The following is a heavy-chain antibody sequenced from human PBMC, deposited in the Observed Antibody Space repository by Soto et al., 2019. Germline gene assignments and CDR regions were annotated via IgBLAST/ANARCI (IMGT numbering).Heavy chain of an antibody. V-gene: IGHV3-23*01. CDR3: AKGSLQWCSGYGPCYPLDL. J-gene: IGHJ5*02. CDR1: GFAFGNYA. Sequence: GGSLRLSCVGTGFAFGNYAVTWVRQAPGKGLECISASTDSGANSIYAGSVRGRFTMSRDNSNNVVYLQMNSLRVEDSARYYCAKGSLQWCSGYGPCYPLDLWGQGAPVTVSS. D-gene: IGHD4-4*01. CDR2: STDSGANS.